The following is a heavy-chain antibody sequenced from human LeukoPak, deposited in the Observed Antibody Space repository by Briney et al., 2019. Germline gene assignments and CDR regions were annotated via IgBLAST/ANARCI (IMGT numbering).Heavy chain of an antibody. CDR2: INPNSGGT. V-gene: IGHV1-2*02. D-gene: IGHD2/OR15-2a*01. CDR3: ARLTFEREYTHY. Sequence: ASVKVSCKASGYTFTGYYMHWVRQAPGQGLEWMGWINPNSGGTNYAQKFQGRVTMTRDTSISTAYMELSRLRSDDTAVYYCARLTFEREYTHYWGQGTLVTVSS. J-gene: IGHJ4*02. CDR1: GYTFTGYY.